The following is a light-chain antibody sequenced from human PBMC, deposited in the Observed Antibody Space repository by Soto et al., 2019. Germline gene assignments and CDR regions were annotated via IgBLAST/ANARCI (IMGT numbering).Light chain of an antibody. J-gene: IGKJ1*01. CDR2: DAS. Sequence: EIVLTQSPATLSLSPGGRATLPCRASQSVSSYLAWYQQKPGQAPRILIYDASSRATGIPARFSGSGSGTDFTLTISSLEPEDFAVYYCQQRSNWAITFGQGTKVDI. CDR1: QSVSSY. CDR3: QQRSNWAIT. V-gene: IGKV3-11*01.